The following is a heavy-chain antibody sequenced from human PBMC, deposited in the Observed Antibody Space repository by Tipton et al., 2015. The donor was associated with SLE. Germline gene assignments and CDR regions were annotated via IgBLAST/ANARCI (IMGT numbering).Heavy chain of an antibody. Sequence: TLSLTCTVSGDPISNGDDYWSWIRQPPGKGLEWIGNIYYGGGTYYNPSLESRVTISLDTSKNQFSLKLNSVTAADTAVYYCASSTDQNWFDPWGQGTLVTVSS. V-gene: IGHV4-31*03. D-gene: IGHD2-2*01. J-gene: IGHJ5*02. CDR2: IYYGGGT. CDR1: GDPISNGDDY. CDR3: ASSTDQNWFDP.